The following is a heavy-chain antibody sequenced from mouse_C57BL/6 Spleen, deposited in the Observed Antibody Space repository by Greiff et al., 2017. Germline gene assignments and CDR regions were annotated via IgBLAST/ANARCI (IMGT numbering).Heavy chain of an antibody. CDR2: IDPNSGGT. D-gene: IGHD1-1*01. CDR1: GYTFTSYW. J-gene: IGHJ1*03. CDR3: ARNYGSSYVYWYFDV. V-gene: IGHV1-72*01. Sequence: QVQLQQPGAELVKPGASVKLSCKASGYTFTSYWMHWVKQRPGRGLEWIGRIDPNSGGTKYNEKFKSKATLTVDKPSSTAYMQLSSLTSEDSAVYYCARNYGSSYVYWYFDVWGTGTTVTVSS.